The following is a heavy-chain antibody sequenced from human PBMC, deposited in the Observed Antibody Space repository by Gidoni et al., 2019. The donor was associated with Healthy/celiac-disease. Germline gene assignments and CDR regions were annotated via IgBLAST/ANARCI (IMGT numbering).Heavy chain of an antibody. Sequence: QVQLVQSGAEVKKPGASVKVSCKASGYTFTSNYMHWVRQANGHKLAWMGKIDLGGGSTSYEQKVQGRVTMTRDTSTSTVYMELRSLRSEDTAVYYCAREPVGGSGGDFDYWGQGTLVTVSS. D-gene: IGHD3-3*01. V-gene: IGHV1-46*01. CDR2: IDLGGGST. CDR1: GYTFTSNY. CDR3: AREPVGGSGGDFDY. J-gene: IGHJ4*02.